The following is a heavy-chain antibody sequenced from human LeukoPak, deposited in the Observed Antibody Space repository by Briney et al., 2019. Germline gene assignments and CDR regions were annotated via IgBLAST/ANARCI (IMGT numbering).Heavy chain of an antibody. J-gene: IGHJ4*02. V-gene: IGHV3-48*02. CDR2: ISSSSYSTI. Sequence: GGSLRLSCAASGFTFSSYSVNWVRQAPGKGLEWVSYISSSSYSTIYYADSVKGRFAISRDNAKNSLYLQMNSLRDEDTAVYYCARAGSGWYFDYWGQGTLVTVSS. D-gene: IGHD6-19*01. CDR3: ARAGSGWYFDY. CDR1: GFTFSSYS.